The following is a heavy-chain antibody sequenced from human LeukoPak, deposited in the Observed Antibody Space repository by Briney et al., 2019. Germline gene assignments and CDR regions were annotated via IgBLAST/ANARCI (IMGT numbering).Heavy chain of an antibody. CDR3: ARERFVYDFWSGYYETPADYYYYGMDV. D-gene: IGHD3-3*01. CDR2: IYSGGST. J-gene: IGHJ6*02. CDR1: GFTVSSNY. Sequence: GGSLRLSCAASGFTVSSNYMSWVRQAPGKGLEWVSVIYSGGSTYYADSVEGRFTISRDNSKNTLYLQMNSLRAEDTAVYYCARERFVYDFWSGYYETPADYYYYGMDVWGQGTTVTVSS. V-gene: IGHV3-53*01.